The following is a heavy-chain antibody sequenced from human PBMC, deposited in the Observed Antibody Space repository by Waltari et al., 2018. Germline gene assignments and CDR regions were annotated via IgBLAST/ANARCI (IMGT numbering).Heavy chain of an antibody. V-gene: IGHV4-59*01. CDR3: ARDRGNVPATAIRVRAFDI. CDR2: IYYSGRP. CDR1: GGSISSYY. J-gene: IGHJ3*02. D-gene: IGHD2-2*02. Sequence: QVQLQESGPGLVKPSETLSLTCTVSGGSISSYYWSWIRQPPGKGLEWIGDIYYSGRPNHNPSLKSRVTISVDTSKNQFSLKLSSVTAADTAVYYCARDRGNVPATAIRVRAFDIWVQGTMVTVSS.